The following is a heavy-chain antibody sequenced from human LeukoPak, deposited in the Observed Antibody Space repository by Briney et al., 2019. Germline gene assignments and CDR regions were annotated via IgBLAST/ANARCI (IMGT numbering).Heavy chain of an antibody. CDR1: GYTFTGYY. Sequence: ASVKVSCKASGYTFTGYYMHWVRQAPGQGLEWIGWINPNSGGTNYAQKFQGRVTMTRDTSISTAYMELSRLRSDDTAVYYCARGGYCSSTSCLRGYYYYMDVWGKGTTVTVSS. CDR2: INPNSGGT. V-gene: IGHV1-2*02. CDR3: ARGGYCSSTSCLRGYYYYMDV. J-gene: IGHJ6*03. D-gene: IGHD2-2*01.